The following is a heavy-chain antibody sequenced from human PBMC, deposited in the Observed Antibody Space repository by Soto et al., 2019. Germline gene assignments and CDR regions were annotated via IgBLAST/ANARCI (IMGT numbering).Heavy chain of an antibody. D-gene: IGHD3-10*01. CDR1: GFTFSRNA. CDR2: ISGSGERT. CDR3: AKETPGNGYFDD. Sequence: GGSLRLSCAASGFTFSRNAMSWVRQAPGKGLDFVSAISGSGERTYYAGSVKGRFSISRDNSKNTLYLQMGSLRVEDTAVYYCAKETPGNGYFDDWGQGTLVTVSS. V-gene: IGHV3-64*02. J-gene: IGHJ4*02.